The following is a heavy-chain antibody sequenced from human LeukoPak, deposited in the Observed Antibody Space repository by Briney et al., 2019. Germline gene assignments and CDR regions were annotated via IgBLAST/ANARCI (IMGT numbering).Heavy chain of an antibody. CDR1: GGSFSGYY. CDR3: ARTRIVRGAPRFGGPLDD. CDR2: INHSGST. J-gene: IGHJ4*02. V-gene: IGHV4-34*01. Sequence: PSETLSLTCAVYGGSFSGYYWSWIRQPPGKGLEWIREINHSGSTNYNPSLKSRVTISVDTSKNQFSLKLSSVTAPDPAVYYCARTRIVRGAPRFGGPLDDWGQGTLVTVSS. D-gene: IGHD3-10*01.